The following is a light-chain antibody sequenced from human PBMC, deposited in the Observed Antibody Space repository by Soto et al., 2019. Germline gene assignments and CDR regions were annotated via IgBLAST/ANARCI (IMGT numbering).Light chain of an antibody. CDR3: SSYTSSNTLV. J-gene: IGLJ1*01. Sequence: QSALTQPASVSGSPGQSITISCTGTSSDVGGYNYVSWHQQHPGKAPKVLINDVTNRPSGVANRFSGSKSGNTASLTISGLQAGDEADYYCSSYTSSNTLVFGTGTKLTVL. V-gene: IGLV2-14*01. CDR2: DVT. CDR1: SSDVGGYNY.